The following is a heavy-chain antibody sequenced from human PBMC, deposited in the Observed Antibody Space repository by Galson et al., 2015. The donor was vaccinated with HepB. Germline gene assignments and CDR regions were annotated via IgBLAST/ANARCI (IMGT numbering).Heavy chain of an antibody. CDR2: ISAHNVNA. CDR1: GYTYTNYG. CDR3: ASGKCYDAFDI. V-gene: IGHV1-18*04. D-gene: IGHD1-26*01. J-gene: IGHJ3*02. Sequence: SCKASGYTYTNYGITWVRQAPGQGLEWLGWISAHNVNAKYGQKFQGRVTMTADTSTSTVYMDLRSLRDDDTAIYYCASGKCYDAFDIWGQGTLVTVSS.